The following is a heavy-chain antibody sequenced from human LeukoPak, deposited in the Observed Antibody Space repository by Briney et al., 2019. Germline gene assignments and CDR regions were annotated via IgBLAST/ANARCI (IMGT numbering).Heavy chain of an antibody. CDR2: IYYSGST. J-gene: IGHJ4*02. CDR3: ARLMRDCTYGACYFDY. D-gene: IGHD2-8*01. CDR1: GGSISSYY. Sequence: SETLSLTCTVSGGSISSYYWSWIRQPPGKGLEWIGYIYYSGSTNYNPSLKSRVTISVDTSKNQFSLKLSSVTAADTAVYYCARLMRDCTYGACYFDYWGQGTLVTVSS. V-gene: IGHV4-59*01.